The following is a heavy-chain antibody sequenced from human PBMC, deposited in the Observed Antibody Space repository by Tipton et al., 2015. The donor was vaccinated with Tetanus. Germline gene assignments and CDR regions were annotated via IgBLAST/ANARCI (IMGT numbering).Heavy chain of an antibody. CDR3: ARRRSAVLSGAYYWYFDL. CDR1: GYNFSHYS. Sequence: QLVQSGADVKKPGESLKISCQGSGYNFSHYSIGWVRQMPGKGLEWVGIIDPRDSEARYGPSFRGQVIISADKSISTTYLQWGSLTASDTAIYYCARRRSAVLSGAYYWYFDLWGRGTLVGVSS. V-gene: IGHV5-51*01. J-gene: IGHJ2*01. CDR2: IDPRDSEA. D-gene: IGHD3-3*01.